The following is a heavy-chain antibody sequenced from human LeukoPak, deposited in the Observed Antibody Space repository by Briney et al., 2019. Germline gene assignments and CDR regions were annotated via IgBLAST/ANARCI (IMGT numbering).Heavy chain of an antibody. CDR3: ARDPCCYSSSWGPYFDY. J-gene: IGHJ4*02. D-gene: IGHD2-2*01. Sequence: GGSLRLSCAASGFTFSNYWISWVRQAPEKGLEWVANIKADGSEKQYVDSVKGRFTISRDNAKNSLYLQMNSLRAEDTAVYYCARDPCCYSSSWGPYFDYWGQGTLVTVSS. V-gene: IGHV3-7*01. CDR1: GFTFSNYW. CDR2: IKADGSEK.